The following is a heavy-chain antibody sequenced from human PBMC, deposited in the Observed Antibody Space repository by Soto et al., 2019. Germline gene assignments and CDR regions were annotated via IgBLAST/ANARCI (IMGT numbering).Heavy chain of an antibody. V-gene: IGHV3-23*01. J-gene: IGHJ4*02. CDR2: ISGSGDST. Sequence: EVQLLESGGGLVQPGGSLRLSCAASGFTFSSYAMSWVRQAPGKGLEWGSVISGSGDSTYYADSVKGRFTISRDNAKNPLYLQMNSLRAEDTAVYYCANRATGTYFDYWGQGTLVTVSS. CDR1: GFTFSSYA. D-gene: IGHD1-1*01. CDR3: ANRATGTYFDY.